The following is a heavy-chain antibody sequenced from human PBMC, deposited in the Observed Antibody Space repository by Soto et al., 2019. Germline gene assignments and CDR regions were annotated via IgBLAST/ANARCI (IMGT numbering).Heavy chain of an antibody. CDR1: GFTFSSYG. CDR3: ARDSEIAAAGVSYYFDY. J-gene: IGHJ4*02. D-gene: IGHD6-13*01. Sequence: GGSLRLSCAASGFTFSSYGMHRVRQAPGKGLEWVAVIWYDGSNKYYANSVKGRFTIARDNSKNTRYLQMNSLRAEDTAVYYCARDSEIAAAGVSYYFDYWGQGTLVTVSS. V-gene: IGHV3-33*01. CDR2: IWYDGSNK.